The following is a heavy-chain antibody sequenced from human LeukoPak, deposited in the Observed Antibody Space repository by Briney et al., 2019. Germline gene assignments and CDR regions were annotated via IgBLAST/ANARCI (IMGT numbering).Heavy chain of an antibody. CDR2: ISYDGSNK. J-gene: IGHJ4*02. CDR1: GFTFSSYA. CDR3: ARESGGGFANYFDY. V-gene: IGHV3-30-3*01. D-gene: IGHD1-26*01. Sequence: GGSLRLSCAASGFTFSSYAMSWVRQAPGKGLEWVAVISYDGSNKYYADSVKGRFTISRGNSKNTLYLQMDSLRAEDTAAYYCARESGGGFANYFDYWGQGTLVTVSS.